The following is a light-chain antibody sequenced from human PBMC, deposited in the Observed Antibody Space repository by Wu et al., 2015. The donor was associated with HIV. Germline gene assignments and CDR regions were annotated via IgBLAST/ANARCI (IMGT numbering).Light chain of an antibody. CDR1: QGISSY. Sequence: STGDRVTITCRASQGISSYLAWYQQKPGKAPKLLIYAASTLQSGVPSRFSGSGSGTDFTLTISCLQSEDFATYYCQQYYSYPRTFGQGTKVEIK. J-gene: IGKJ1*01. V-gene: IGKV1-8*01. CDR3: QQYYSYPRT. CDR2: AAS.